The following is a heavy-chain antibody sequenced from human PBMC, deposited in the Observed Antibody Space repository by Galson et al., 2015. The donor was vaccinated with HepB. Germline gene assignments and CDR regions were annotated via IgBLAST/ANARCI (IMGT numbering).Heavy chain of an antibody. V-gene: IGHV4-39*01. CDR3: ARQSYYDFWSGYYPGCMDV. D-gene: IGHD3-3*01. Sequence: SETLSLTCTVSGGSISSSNYYWGWIRQPPGKGLEWIGSIYYSGSTYYNPSLKIRVTISVDTSKKQFSLKLSSVTAADTAVYYCARQSYYDFWSGYYPGCMDVWGQGTTVPVSS. J-gene: IGHJ6*02. CDR1: GGSISSSNYY. CDR2: IYYSGST.